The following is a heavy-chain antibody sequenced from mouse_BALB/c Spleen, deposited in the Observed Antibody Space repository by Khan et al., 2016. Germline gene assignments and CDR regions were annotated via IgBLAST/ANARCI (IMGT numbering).Heavy chain of an antibody. J-gene: IGHJ3*01. D-gene: IGHD2-1*01. Sequence: MQLEESGPELMKPGASVKISCKASGYSFTSYYMHWVKQSHGKSLEWIGYIDPFNGGTTYNQKFKGKATLTVDKSSSTAYMHLSSLTSEDSAVYYCARDGNYRAWFAYWGQETLVTVSA. CDR1: GYSFTSYY. V-gene: IGHV1S135*01. CDR3: ARDGNYRAWFAY. CDR2: IDPFNGGT.